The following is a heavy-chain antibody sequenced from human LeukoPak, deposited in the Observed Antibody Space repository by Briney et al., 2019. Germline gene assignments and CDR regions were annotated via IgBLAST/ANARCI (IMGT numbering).Heavy chain of an antibody. D-gene: IGHD5-18*01. CDR1: GFTFSSYS. CDR3: ARETAMDAYYYYYGMDV. CDR2: ISSISSYI. J-gene: IGHJ6*02. Sequence: PGGSLRLSCAASGFTFSSYSMNWVRQAPGKGLEWVSSISSISSYIYYADSVKGRFTISRDNAKNSLYLQMNSLRAEDTAVYYCARETAMDAYYYYYGMDVWGQGTTVTVSS. V-gene: IGHV3-21*01.